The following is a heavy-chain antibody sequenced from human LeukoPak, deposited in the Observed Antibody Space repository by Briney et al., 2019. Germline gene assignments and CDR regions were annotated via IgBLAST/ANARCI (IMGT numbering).Heavy chain of an antibody. CDR2: INQDGSHK. Sequence: GGSLRLSCAASGFTFRDSWMHWVRQAPGKGLEWVANINQDGSHKYYVDSVEGRFIISRDTAKNSVHLQMNSLIAEDTAVYYCARDRGFTSYDYWGQGILVPVSS. CDR3: ARDRGFTSYDY. D-gene: IGHD5-12*01. CDR1: GFTFRDSW. J-gene: IGHJ4*02. V-gene: IGHV3-7*01.